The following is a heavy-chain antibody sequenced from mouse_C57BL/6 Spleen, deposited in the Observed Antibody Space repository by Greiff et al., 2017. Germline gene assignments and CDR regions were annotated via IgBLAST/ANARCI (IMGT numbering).Heavy chain of an antibody. J-gene: IGHJ1*03. V-gene: IGHV7-3*01. Sequence: EVQLHQSGGGLVQPGGSLSLSCAASGFTFTDYYMSWVRQPPGKALEWLGFIRNKANGYTTEYSASVKGRFTISRDNSQSILYLQMNALRAEDSATYSCARSPRYITTGVGYFDVWGTGTTVTVSS. D-gene: IGHD1-1*01. CDR2: IRNKANGYTT. CDR3: ARSPRYITTGVGYFDV. CDR1: GFTFTDYY.